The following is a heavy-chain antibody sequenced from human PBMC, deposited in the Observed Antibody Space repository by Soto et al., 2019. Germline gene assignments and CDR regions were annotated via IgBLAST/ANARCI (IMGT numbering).Heavy chain of an antibody. J-gene: IGHJ5*02. CDR1: GFTFSTYP. CDR2: ISATGGST. CDR3: AKLIVVVIKGTNWFDP. V-gene: IGHV3-23*01. Sequence: GGSLRLSCADSGFTFSTYPMTWIRQAPGKGLEWVSTISATGGSTYYADTAKGRFTISRDNSKNMLYLQMNSLRAEDTAVYYCAKLIVVVIKGTNWFDPWGQGTLVTVSS. D-gene: IGHD3-22*01.